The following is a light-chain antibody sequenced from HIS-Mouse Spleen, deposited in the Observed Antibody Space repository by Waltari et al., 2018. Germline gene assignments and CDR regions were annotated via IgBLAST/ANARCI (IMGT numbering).Light chain of an antibody. V-gene: IGLV2-11*01. J-gene: IGLJ2*01. Sequence: QSALTQPRSVSGSPGQSVTISRTGTSRDRGGYNYVPWYQQHPGTAPKLMIYEVSKRPSGVPDRFSGSKSGNTASLTISGLQAEDEADYYCCSYAGSYTLVFGGGTKLTVL. CDR3: CSYAGSYTLV. CDR2: EVS. CDR1: SRDRGGYNY.